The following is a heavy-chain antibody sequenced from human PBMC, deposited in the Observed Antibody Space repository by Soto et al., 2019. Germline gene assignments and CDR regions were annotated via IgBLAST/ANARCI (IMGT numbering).Heavy chain of an antibody. CDR3: AKVTKRAAAGRYEYYKYGMDV. CDR2: ISGSGGSS. V-gene: IGHV3-23*01. J-gene: IGHJ6*02. Sequence: GGSLRLSCAASGFAFSTYAMTWVRQAPGKGLEWVSVISGSGGSSYYADSVKGRFTIPRDNSKNTLFLQMNGLRAEDTAVYYCAKVTKRAAAGRYEYYKYGMDVWGQGTTVTVSS. CDR1: GFAFSTYA. D-gene: IGHD6-13*01.